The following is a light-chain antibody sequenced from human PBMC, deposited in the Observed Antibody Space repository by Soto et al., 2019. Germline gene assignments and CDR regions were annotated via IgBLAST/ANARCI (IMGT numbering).Light chain of an antibody. CDR3: QQYNNWPWT. Sequence: EIVMTQSPAPLSVSPGERATPSCKASQSVSRKLAWYQQTRGQAPRLLIYAASTRATGIPARFSGSGSGTECTLTISSLQSEDFAVYYCQQYNNWPWTFGQGTKVDIK. V-gene: IGKV3-15*01. J-gene: IGKJ1*01. CDR1: QSVSRK. CDR2: AAS.